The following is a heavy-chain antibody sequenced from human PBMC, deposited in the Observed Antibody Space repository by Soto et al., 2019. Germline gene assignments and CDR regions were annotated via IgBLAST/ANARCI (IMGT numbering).Heavy chain of an antibody. CDR2: VSHIGST. Sequence: PSEPLSLTCAFSVYSISSRFYWGWIRQPPGKGLEWIGSVSHIGSTYYNASLKSRVTISLDTSRNQFSLKLNSVTAADTAVYYFSWDNNSWSWFYCWGKGTLVNRSS. D-gene: IGHD2-8*01. CDR3: SWDNNSWSWFYC. J-gene: IGHJ4*02. V-gene: IGHV4-38-2*01. CDR1: VYSISSRFY.